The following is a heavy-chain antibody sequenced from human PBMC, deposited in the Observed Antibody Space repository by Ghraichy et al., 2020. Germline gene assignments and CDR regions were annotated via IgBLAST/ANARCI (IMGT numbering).Heavy chain of an antibody. CDR1: GFTFSSYW. V-gene: IGHV3-74*01. Sequence: CAASGFTFSSYWMHWVRQAPGKGLVWVSHINTDGSSTNYADSVKGRFTISRDNAKNTLYLQMNSLRAEDTAVYYCVRSGCYLDYWGQGTLVTVSS. CDR2: INTDGSST. CDR3: VRSGCYLDY. D-gene: IGHD3-3*01. J-gene: IGHJ4*02.